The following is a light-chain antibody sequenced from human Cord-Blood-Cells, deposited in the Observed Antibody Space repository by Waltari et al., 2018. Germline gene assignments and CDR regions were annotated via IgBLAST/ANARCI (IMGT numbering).Light chain of an antibody. CDR3: CSYAGSSTWV. CDR2: EGS. Sequence: QSALTQPASVSGSPGQSITISCTGTSSDVGSYNLVSWYQQHTGKAPSPMIYEGSKRNAGVSNPLCGCDSDNTASRTTSGLQAAAAAAYYCCSYAGSSTWVFGGWTKLTGL. V-gene: IGLV2-23*01. J-gene: IGLJ3*02. CDR1: SSDVGSYNL.